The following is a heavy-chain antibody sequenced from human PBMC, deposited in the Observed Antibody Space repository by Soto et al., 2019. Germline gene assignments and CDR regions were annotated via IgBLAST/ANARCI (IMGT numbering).Heavy chain of an antibody. V-gene: IGHV3-30-3*01. CDR1: GFTFSSYA. J-gene: IGHJ4*02. CDR3: ARDPVVTASHLEY. D-gene: IGHD2-21*02. CDR2: ISYDGSNK. Sequence: QVQLVESGGGVVQPGMSLRLSCAASGFTFSSYAMHWDRQAPGKALEWVAVISYDGSNKYYADSVKGRFTISRDKSKTTLYLQMTTLRSEDTAVYYCARDPVVTASHLEYWGQGTLVAVAS.